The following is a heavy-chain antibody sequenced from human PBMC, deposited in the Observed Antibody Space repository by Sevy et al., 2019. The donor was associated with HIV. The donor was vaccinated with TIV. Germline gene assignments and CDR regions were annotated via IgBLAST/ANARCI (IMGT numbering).Heavy chain of an antibody. CDR1: GFTFSSYA. Sequence: GGSLRLSCVASGFTFSSYAMSWVRQAPGKGLEWVSAISGSGGSTYYADSVKGRFTISRDNSKNTLYLQMNSLRAEDTAIYYCAKDSNSGYRSYFDYWGQGTLVTVSS. CDR2: ISGSGGST. D-gene: IGHD3-22*01. V-gene: IGHV3-23*01. CDR3: AKDSNSGYRSYFDY. J-gene: IGHJ4*02.